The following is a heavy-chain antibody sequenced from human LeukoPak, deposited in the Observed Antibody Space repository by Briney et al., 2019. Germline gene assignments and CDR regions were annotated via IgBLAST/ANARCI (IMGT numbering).Heavy chain of an antibody. D-gene: IGHD4-23*01. J-gene: IGHJ3*02. CDR1: GGTFSSYA. CDR3: ARSLWWYPEDAFDI. CDR2: IIPIFGTA. Sequence: SSVKVSCKASGGTFSSYAISWVRQAPGQGLEWMGGIIPIFGTANYAQTFQGRVTITTDESTSTAYMELSCLRSEDTAVYYCARSLWWYPEDAFDIWGQGTMVTVSS. V-gene: IGHV1-69*05.